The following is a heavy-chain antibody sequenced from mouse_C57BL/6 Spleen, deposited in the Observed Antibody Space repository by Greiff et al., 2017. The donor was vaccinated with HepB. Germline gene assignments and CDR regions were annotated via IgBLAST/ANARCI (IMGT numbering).Heavy chain of an antibody. CDR3: ARRSFITTVEGYFDV. CDR1: GYTFTSYW. CDR2: IYPSDSET. V-gene: IGHV1-61*01. J-gene: IGHJ1*03. D-gene: IGHD1-1*01. Sequence: QVQLQQSGAELVRPGSSVKLSCKASGYTFTSYWMDWVKQRPGQGLEWIGNIYPSDSETHYNQKFKDKATLTVDKSSSTAYMQLSSLTSEDSAVYYCARRSFITTVEGYFDVWGTGTPVTVSS.